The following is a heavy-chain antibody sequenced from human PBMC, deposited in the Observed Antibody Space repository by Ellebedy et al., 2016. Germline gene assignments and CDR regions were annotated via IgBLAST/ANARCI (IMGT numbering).Heavy chain of an antibody. D-gene: IGHD1-26*01. J-gene: IGHJ4*02. Sequence: SETLSLTXTVSGGSISSGGYYWSWIRQHPGKGLEWIGYIYYSGSTYYNPSLKSRVTISVDTSKNQFSLKLSSVTAADTAVYYCASWDSGGSYSFDYWGQGTLVTVSS. CDR2: IYYSGST. CDR3: ASWDSGGSYSFDY. V-gene: IGHV4-31*03. CDR1: GGSISSGGYY.